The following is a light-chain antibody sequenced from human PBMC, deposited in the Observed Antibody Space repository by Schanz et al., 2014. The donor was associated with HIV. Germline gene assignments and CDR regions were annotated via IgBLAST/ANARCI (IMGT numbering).Light chain of an antibody. CDR3: QQFGSS. CDR1: QSLSSSY. Sequence: EIVMTQSPGSLSLSPGGRATLSCAASQSLSSSYLAWYQQKRDQPPRLVIYATSSRAAGIPDRFSGSGSGTDFTLTISSLEPEDFAVYYCQQFGSSFGPGTKVDIK. V-gene: IGKV3-20*01. J-gene: IGKJ3*01. CDR2: ATS.